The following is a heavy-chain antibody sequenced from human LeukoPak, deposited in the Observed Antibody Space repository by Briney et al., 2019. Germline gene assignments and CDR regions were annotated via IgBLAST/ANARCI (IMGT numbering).Heavy chain of an antibody. CDR2: ISISSTAI. J-gene: IGHJ4*02. V-gene: IGHV3-48*02. CDR3: ATGGRGHLFAQ. D-gene: IGHD2-21*01. CDR1: GLTLRSYD. Sequence: SPRPSSAASGLTLRSYDTESVPRAPGEGLGRGSYISISSTAIYYTDSVKGRFPISRNNAKNSLYLQMNSLTDEDSAVYYCATGGRGHLFAQWGQGTLVTVSS.